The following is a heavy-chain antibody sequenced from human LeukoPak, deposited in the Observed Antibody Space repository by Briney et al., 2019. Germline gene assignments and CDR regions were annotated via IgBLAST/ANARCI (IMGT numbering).Heavy chain of an antibody. Sequence: ASVKVSCKASGYRFTSYGISWVRQAPGQGLEWMGWISAYNGNTNYAQKLQGRVTMTTDTSTSAAYMELRSLRSDDTAVYYCARGGDGDILTGLVFDYWGQGTLVTVSS. CDR1: GYRFTSYG. CDR3: ARGGDGDILTGLVFDY. J-gene: IGHJ4*02. D-gene: IGHD3-9*01. V-gene: IGHV1-18*01. CDR2: ISAYNGNT.